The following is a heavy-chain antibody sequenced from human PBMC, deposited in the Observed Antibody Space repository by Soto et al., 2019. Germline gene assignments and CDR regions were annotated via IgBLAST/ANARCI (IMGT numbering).Heavy chain of an antibody. D-gene: IGHD2-8*01. CDR3: AREDIVLMVYAIGWFDP. CDR1: GYTFTSYA. V-gene: IGHV1-3*01. CDR2: INAGNGNT. J-gene: IGHJ5*02. Sequence: GASVKVSCKASGYTFTSYAMHWVRQAPGQRLEWMGWINAGNGNTKYSQKFQGRATITRDTSASTAYMELSSLRSEGTAVYYCAREDIVLMVYAIGWFDPWGQGTLVTVSS.